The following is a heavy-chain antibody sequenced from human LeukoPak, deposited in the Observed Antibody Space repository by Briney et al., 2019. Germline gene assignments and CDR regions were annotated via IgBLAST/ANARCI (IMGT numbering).Heavy chain of an antibody. CDR1: GYTFTSYY. D-gene: IGHD3-10*01. V-gene: IGHV1-46*01. CDR2: INPSGGST. J-gene: IGHJ6*02. Sequence: ASVKVSCKASGYTFTSYYMHWVRQAPGQGLEWMGIINPSGGSTSYAQKFQGRVTMTRDTSTSTVYMELSSLRSEDTAVYYCAREEYYYGSGSYYRPHYYGMDVWGQGTTVTVSS. CDR3: AREEYYYGSGSYYRPHYYGMDV.